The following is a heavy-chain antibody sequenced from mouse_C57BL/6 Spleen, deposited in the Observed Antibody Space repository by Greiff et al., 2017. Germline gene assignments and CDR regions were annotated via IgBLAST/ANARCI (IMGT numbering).Heavy chain of an antibody. V-gene: IGHV7-3*01. CDR3: ARYYYYGSSYWYFDV. Sequence: EVKLVESGGGLVQPGGSLSLSCAASGFTFTDYYMSWVRQTPGKALEWLGFIRNKANGYTTAYSASVKGRFTISRDNSQSILYLQMNALRAEDSATYYCARYYYYGSSYWYFDVWGTGTTVTVSS. CDR1: GFTFTDYY. J-gene: IGHJ1*03. CDR2: IRNKANGYTT. D-gene: IGHD1-1*01.